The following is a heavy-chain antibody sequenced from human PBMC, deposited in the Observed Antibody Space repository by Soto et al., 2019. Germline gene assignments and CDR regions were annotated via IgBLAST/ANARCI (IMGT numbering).Heavy chain of an antibody. CDR3: ARHLTGSYGSYFDY. J-gene: IGHJ4*02. CDR1: GGSISSSSYY. Sequence: SETLSLTCTVSGGSISSSSYYWGWIRQPPGKGLEWIGSIYYSGSTYYNPSLKSRVTISVDTSKNQFSLKLSSVTAADTAVYYCARHLTGSYGSYFDYWGQGTLVTAPQ. D-gene: IGHD1-26*01. V-gene: IGHV4-39*01. CDR2: IYYSGST.